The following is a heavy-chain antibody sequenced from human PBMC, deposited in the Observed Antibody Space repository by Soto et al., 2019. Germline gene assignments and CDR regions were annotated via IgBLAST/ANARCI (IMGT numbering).Heavy chain of an antibody. V-gene: IGHV3-23*01. D-gene: IGHD3-10*01. CDR2: ISGSCGST. CDR1: CFTHTIFA. Sequence: ARGALSRFRASPCFTHTIFAMTWVRQAPGTGLGSGSAISGSCGSTYYADSVKGRFTTSRDNSKNTLYLQMNSLRAEDTAVYYCAKDRRVWVGELLSGKYPYYFDYWGQGTLVTVSS. J-gene: IGHJ4*02. CDR3: AKDRRVWVGELLSGKYPYYFDY.